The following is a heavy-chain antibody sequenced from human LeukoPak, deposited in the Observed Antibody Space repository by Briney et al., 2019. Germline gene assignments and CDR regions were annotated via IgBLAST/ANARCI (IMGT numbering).Heavy chain of an antibody. CDR1: GFTFSSYA. CDR2: ISGSGGST. Sequence: PGGSLRLSCAASGFTFSSYALSWVRQAPGKGLEWVSAISGSGGSTYYADSVKGRFTISRDNSKNTLYLQMSSLRAEDTAVYYCAKVSRAITGTNYYGMDVWGQGTTVTVSS. CDR3: AKVSRAITGTNYYGMDV. V-gene: IGHV3-23*01. J-gene: IGHJ6*02. D-gene: IGHD1-20*01.